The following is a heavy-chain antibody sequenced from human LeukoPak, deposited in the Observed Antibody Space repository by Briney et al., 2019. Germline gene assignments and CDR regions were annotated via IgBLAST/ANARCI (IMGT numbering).Heavy chain of an antibody. V-gene: IGHV4-4*07. CDR3: ARDLYSNHKFYGMDV. Sequence: SETLSLTCTVSGGSISSYYWSWIRQPAGKGLEWIGRIYTSGSTNYNPSLKSRVTMSVDTSKNQFSLKLSSVTAADTAVYYCARDLYSNHKFYGMDVWGQGTTVTVSS. J-gene: IGHJ6*02. D-gene: IGHD4-4*01. CDR2: IYTSGST. CDR1: GGSISSYY.